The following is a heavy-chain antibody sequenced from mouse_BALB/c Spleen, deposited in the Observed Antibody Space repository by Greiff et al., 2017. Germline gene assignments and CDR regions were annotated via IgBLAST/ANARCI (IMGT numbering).Heavy chain of an antibody. CDR3: ARASTMITRFDY. J-gene: IGHJ2*01. CDR2: ISSGGST. V-gene: IGHV5-6-5*01. Sequence: EVQGVESGGGLVKPGGSLKLSCAASGFTFSSYAMSWVRQTPEKRLEWVASISSGGSTYYPDSVKGRFTISRDNARNILYLQMSSLRSEDTAMYYCARASTMITRFDYWGQGTTLTVSS. CDR1: GFTFSSYA. D-gene: IGHD2-4*01.